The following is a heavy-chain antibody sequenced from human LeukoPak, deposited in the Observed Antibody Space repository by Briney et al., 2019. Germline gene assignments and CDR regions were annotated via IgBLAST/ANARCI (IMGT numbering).Heavy chain of an antibody. D-gene: IGHD3-10*01. CDR1: GYTFTSYA. J-gene: IGHJ4*02. CDR2: INTNTGNP. Sequence: ASVKVSCKASGYTFTSYAMNWVRQSPGQGLEWMGWINTNTGNPTYAQGFTGRFVFSLDTSVSTAYLQICSLKAEDTAVYCCARDGREYYYGSGSPDYWGQGTLVTVSS. CDR3: ARDGREYYYGSGSPDY. V-gene: IGHV7-4-1*01.